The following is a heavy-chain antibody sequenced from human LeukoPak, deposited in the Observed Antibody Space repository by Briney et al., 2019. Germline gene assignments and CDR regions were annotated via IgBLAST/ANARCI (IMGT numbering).Heavy chain of an antibody. CDR1: GFTFSSYW. Sequence: PGGSLRLSCAASGFTFSSYWMSWVRQAPGKGLEWVSAISGSGGSTYYADSVKGRFTISRDNSKNTLYLQMNSLRAEDTAVYYCAKDPVRVYVGLRYFDYWGQGTLVTVSS. J-gene: IGHJ4*02. D-gene: IGHD5/OR15-5a*01. CDR3: AKDPVRVYVGLRYFDY. V-gene: IGHV3-23*01. CDR2: ISGSGGST.